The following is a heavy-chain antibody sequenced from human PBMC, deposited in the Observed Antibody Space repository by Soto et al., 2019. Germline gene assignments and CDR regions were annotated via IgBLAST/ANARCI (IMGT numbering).Heavy chain of an antibody. D-gene: IGHD2-8*01. Sequence: SVKVSCKASGYSFTDYHIHWVRQAPGQGLEWLGRINPKSGGTSTAQKFQGWVTMTTDTSISTASMELTRLTSDDTAIYYCARGDSTDCSNVVPSFFYNHDMDVWGQGTTVTVSS. CDR1: GYSFTDYH. CDR2: INPKSGGT. J-gene: IGHJ6*02. V-gene: IGHV1-2*04. CDR3: ARGDSTDCSNVVPSFFYNHDMDV.